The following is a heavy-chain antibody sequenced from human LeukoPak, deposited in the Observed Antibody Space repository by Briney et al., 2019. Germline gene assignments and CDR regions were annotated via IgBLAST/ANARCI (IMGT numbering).Heavy chain of an antibody. V-gene: IGHV3-7*03. CDR1: GLTISNYW. J-gene: IGHJ4*02. CDR3: VKNSGWYRLDC. D-gene: IGHD6-13*01. CDR2: IKEDGSEK. Sequence: PGGSLRLSCAASGLTISNYWMTWVRQAPGKGLEWVADIKEDGSEKYYVDSVKGRFTISRDNAKNSLFLQMDSLRSEDTAVYYCVKNSGWYRLDCWGQGTLVTVSS.